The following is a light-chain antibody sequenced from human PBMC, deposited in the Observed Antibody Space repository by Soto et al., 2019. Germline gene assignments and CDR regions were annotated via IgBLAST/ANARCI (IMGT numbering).Light chain of an antibody. CDR2: GAS. J-gene: IGKJ4*01. V-gene: IGKV3-15*01. Sequence: ELVMTQSPAALSLSPGETVTLSCRASQAMATSLAWYQHKPGQAPRLLIYGASTRATGVPDRFSGGGSETEFTLTISGLQSEDFAIYYCQHYNGWPLFGGGTKVEFK. CDR3: QHYNGWPL. CDR1: QAMATS.